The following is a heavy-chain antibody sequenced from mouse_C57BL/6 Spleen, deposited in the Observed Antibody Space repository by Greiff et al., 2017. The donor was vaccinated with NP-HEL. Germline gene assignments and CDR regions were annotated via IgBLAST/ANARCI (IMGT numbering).Heavy chain of an antibody. V-gene: IGHV1-39*01. Sequence: VQLQHSEPELVKPGASVKISCKASGYSFTDYTMHWVKQSTGKGLEWIGIINPNYGTTRYNQKFKGKATLTVDQSSSTAYMQLNSLTSEDSAVYYCARGWLCDYWGQGTTLTVST. D-gene: IGHD3-3*01. J-gene: IGHJ2*01. CDR2: INPNYGTT. CDR3: ARGWLCDY. CDR1: GYSFTDYT.